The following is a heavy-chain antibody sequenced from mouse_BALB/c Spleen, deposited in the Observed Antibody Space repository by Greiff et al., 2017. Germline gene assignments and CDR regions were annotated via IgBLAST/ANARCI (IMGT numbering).Heavy chain of an antibody. CDR2: IYPGDGDT. CDR1: GYAFSSSW. V-gene: IGHV1-82*01. J-gene: IGHJ4*01. D-gene: IGHD1-1*01. CDR3: ARSVTTVVADGYAMDY. Sequence: QVQLKESGPELVKPGASVKISCKASGYAFSSSWMNWVKQRPGQGLEWIGRIYPGDGDTNYNGKFKGKATLTADKSSSTAYMQLSSLTSVDSAVYFCARSVTTVVADGYAMDYWGQGTSVTVSS.